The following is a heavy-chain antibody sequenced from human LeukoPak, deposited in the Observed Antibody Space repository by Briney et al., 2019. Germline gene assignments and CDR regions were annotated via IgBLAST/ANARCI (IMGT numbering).Heavy chain of an antibody. CDR3: AKDLGYDYVWGEGNLYDY. CDR1: GFIFSSYV. J-gene: IGHJ4*02. V-gene: IGHV3-23*01. CDR2: ISVAGATT. Sequence: GGSLRLSCVSSGFIFSSYVMSWVRQAPGKGLEWVSSISVAGATTDYADSVKGRFTISRDNSKNTLHLQMNSLRVEDTAVYYCAKDLGYDYVWGEGNLYDYWGQGILVTVSS. D-gene: IGHD3-16*01.